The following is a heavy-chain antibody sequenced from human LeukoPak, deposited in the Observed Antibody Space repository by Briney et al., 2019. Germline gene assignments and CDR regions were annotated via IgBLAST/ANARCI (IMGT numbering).Heavy chain of an antibody. D-gene: IGHD3-3*01. V-gene: IGHV4-34*01. CDR2: IKHTGGT. J-gene: IGHJ4*02. CDR3: ARSIFGVVIPDY. CDR1: GGSFSSYY. Sequence: SETLSLTCAVYGGSFSSYYWSWIRQPPGKGLEWIGEIKHTGGTNYNPSLRSRVTISLDTSKNQFSLRLSSVTAADTAVYYCARSIFGVVIPDYWGQGTLVTVSS.